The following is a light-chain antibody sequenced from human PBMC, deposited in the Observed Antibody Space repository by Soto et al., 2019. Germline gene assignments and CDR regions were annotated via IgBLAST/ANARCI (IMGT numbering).Light chain of an antibody. V-gene: IGKV3-15*01. CDR3: QHYHNWPPWT. CDR2: GAS. CDR1: QSVSSN. Sequence: EIVMTQSPATLSVSPGERATLSCRASQSVSSNLAWYQQKPGQAPRLLIYGASTRATGIPARFTGSGSGTEFTLTTSSLQSEDFALYYCQHYHNWPPWTFGQGTKVEIK. J-gene: IGKJ1*01.